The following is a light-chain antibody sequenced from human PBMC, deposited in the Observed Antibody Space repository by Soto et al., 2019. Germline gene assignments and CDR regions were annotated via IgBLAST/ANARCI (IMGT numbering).Light chain of an antibody. Sequence: QSSLTQPASVSGSPGQSVTISCTGTTSDVGGYISVSWYQQHPGKAPKLMIYEVSNRPSGVSNRFSGAKSGDTASLTISGLQAEDEADYYCAAGGKAGDDGLSSPFYVFGTGTKVTVL. CDR1: TSDVGGYIS. CDR2: EVS. J-gene: IGLJ1*01. CDR3: AAGGKAGDDGLSSPFYV. V-gene: IGLV2-14*01.